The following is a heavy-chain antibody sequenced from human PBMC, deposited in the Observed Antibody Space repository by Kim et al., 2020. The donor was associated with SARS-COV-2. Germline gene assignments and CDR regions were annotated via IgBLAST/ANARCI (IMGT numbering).Heavy chain of an antibody. D-gene: IGHD1-26*01. V-gene: IGHV3-23*01. J-gene: IGHJ4*02. CDR2: ISGSGGST. CDR1: GFTFSSYA. Sequence: GGSLRLSCAASGFTFSSYAMSWVRQAPGKGLEWVSAISGSGGSTYYADSVKGRFTISRDNSKNTLYLQMNSLRAEDTAVYYCAGSRSYSRFACFDYWGQGTLVTVSS. CDR3: AGSRSYSRFACFDY.